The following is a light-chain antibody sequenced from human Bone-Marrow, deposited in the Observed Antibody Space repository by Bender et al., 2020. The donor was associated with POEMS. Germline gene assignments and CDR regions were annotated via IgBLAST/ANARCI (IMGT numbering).Light chain of an antibody. CDR1: SSDVGNYNL. Sequence: QSALTQPASVSGSPGQSITISCTGSSSDVGNYNLVSWYQQYPGKAPKLMIYEATQRPSGVSSRFSGSKSGNTASLTISGLQAEDEADYYCAVWDDSLNGWVFGGGTKLTVL. CDR2: EAT. CDR3: AVWDDSLNGWV. J-gene: IGLJ3*02. V-gene: IGLV2-23*01.